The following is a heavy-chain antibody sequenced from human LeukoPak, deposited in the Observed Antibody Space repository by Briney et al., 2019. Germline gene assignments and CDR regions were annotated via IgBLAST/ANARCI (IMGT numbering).Heavy chain of an antibody. CDR2: IIPIFGTA. V-gene: IGHV1-69*05. CDR3: ARGNDFWNWFDP. D-gene: IGHD3-3*01. CDR1: GGTFSSYA. J-gene: IGHJ5*02. Sequence: SVKVSCKASGGTFSSYAISWVRQAPGQGLEWMGGIIPIFGTANYAQKFQGRVTITTDESTSTAYMELSSLRSEDTAVYYCARGNDFWNWFDPWGQGTLVTVSS.